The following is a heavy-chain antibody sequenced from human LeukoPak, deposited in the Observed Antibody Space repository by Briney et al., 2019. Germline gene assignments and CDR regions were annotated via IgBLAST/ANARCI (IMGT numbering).Heavy chain of an antibody. J-gene: IGHJ4*02. CDR2: ISYDGSNK. Sequence: GRSLRLSCAASGFTFSSYAMHWVRQAPGKGLEWVAVISYDGSNKYYADSVKGRFTISRDNSKNTLYLQMNSLRAEDTAVYYCARASVAGFYYRGQGTLVTVSS. D-gene: IGHD6-19*01. CDR3: ARASVAGFYY. V-gene: IGHV3-30-3*01. CDR1: GFTFSSYA.